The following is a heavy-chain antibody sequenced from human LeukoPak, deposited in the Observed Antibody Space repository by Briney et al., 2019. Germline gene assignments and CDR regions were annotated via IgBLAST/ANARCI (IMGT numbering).Heavy chain of an antibody. Sequence: SETLSLTCAVYGGSFSGYYWGWIRQPPGKGLEWIGEINHSGSTNYNPSLKSRVTISVDTSKNQFSLKLSSVTAADTAVYYCARQQWLVTRNWFDPWGQGTLVTVSS. J-gene: IGHJ5*02. CDR1: GGSFSGYY. CDR2: INHSGST. CDR3: ARQQWLVTRNWFDP. V-gene: IGHV4-34*01. D-gene: IGHD6-19*01.